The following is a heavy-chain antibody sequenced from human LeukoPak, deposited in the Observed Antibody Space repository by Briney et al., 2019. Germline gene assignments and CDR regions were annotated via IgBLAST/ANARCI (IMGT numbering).Heavy chain of an antibody. Sequence: PGRSLRLSCAASGFTFSSYAMHWVRQAPGKGLEWVAVISYDGSNKYYADSVKGRFTISRDNSKNTLYLQMNSLRAEDTAVYYCARETPGRYYDFWSGYPKDYWGQGTLVTVSS. V-gene: IGHV3-30*01. J-gene: IGHJ4*02. CDR2: ISYDGSNK. CDR3: ARETPGRYYDFWSGYPKDY. CDR1: GFTFSSYA. D-gene: IGHD3-3*01.